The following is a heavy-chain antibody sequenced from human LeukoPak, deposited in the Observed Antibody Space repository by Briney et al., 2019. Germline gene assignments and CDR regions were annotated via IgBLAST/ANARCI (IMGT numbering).Heavy chain of an antibody. Sequence: SETLSLTCTVSDGSISSFYWSWIRQPPGKGLEWIGYIYYTGGTNYNPSLKSRVTISVDTSKNQISLKVTSVTAADTAVYYCARHGGTGWYGFGWFDPWGQGTLVTVSS. V-gene: IGHV4-59*08. CDR1: DGSISSFY. D-gene: IGHD6-19*01. CDR2: IYYTGGT. J-gene: IGHJ5*02. CDR3: ARHGGTGWYGFGWFDP.